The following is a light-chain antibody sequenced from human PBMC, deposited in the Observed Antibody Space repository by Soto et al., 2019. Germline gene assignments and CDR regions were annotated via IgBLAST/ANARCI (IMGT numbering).Light chain of an antibody. J-gene: IGLJ1*01. Sequence: QSALTQPAPVSGSPGQSITISCTGTSSDVGAYNYVPWYQQHPGKAPKLMIYDVSSRPSGVSNRFSGSKSGNTASLTISGLQAEDEADYYCSSYTSGSTYVFGTGTSHRP. CDR2: DVS. CDR3: SSYTSGSTYV. CDR1: SSDVGAYNY. V-gene: IGLV2-14*03.